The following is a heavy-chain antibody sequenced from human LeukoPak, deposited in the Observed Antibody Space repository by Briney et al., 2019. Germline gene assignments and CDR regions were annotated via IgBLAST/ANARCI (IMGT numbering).Heavy chain of an antibody. D-gene: IGHD3/OR15-3a*01. Sequence: SVKVSCKTFGDTFSYHSISWVRQAPGQGLEWMGGIIPIFGTANYAQKFQGRVTITADESTSTAYMELSSLRSEDTAVYYCARESGTGYKLDYWGQGTLVTVSS. J-gene: IGHJ4*02. V-gene: IGHV1-69*13. CDR2: IIPIFGTA. CDR3: ARESGTGYKLDY. CDR1: GDTFSYHS.